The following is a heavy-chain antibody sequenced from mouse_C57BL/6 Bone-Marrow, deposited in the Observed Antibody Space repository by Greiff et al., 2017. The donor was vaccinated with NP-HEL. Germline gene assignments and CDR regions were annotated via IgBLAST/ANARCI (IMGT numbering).Heavy chain of an antibody. CDR3: ARYYYGSSYFFYFDD. CDR1: GFTFTDYY. V-gene: IGHV7-3*01. CDR2: IRNKANGYTT. D-gene: IGHD1-1*01. J-gene: IGHJ2*01. Sequence: EVQLVESGGGLVQPGGSLSLSCAASGFTFTDYYMSWVRQPPGKALEWLGFIRNKANGYTTEYSASVKGRFTISRDNSQSILYLQMNALRAEDSATYYCARYYYGSSYFFYFDDWGQGTTLTVSS.